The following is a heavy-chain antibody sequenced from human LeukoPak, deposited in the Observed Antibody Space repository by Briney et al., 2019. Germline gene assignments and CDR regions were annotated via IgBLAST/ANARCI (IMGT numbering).Heavy chain of an antibody. CDR1: GYTFTGYY. D-gene: IGHD4-17*01. J-gene: IGHJ3*02. CDR2: INPNSGGT. CDR3: ARDPGDYGDSFLGAFDI. Sequence: ASVKVSCKASGYTFTGYYMHWVRQAPGQGLEWMGRINPNSGGTNYAQKFRSRVTMTRDTSISTAYMELSRLRSDDTAVYYCARDPGDYGDSFLGAFDIWGQGTMVTVSS. V-gene: IGHV1-2*06.